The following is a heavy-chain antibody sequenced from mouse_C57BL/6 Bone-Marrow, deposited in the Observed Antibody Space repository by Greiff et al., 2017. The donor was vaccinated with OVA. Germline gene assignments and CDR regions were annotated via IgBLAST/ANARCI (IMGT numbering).Heavy chain of an antibody. D-gene: IGHD3-3*01. CDR3: ARQGLVLAWFAY. CDR1: GFTFSSYG. J-gene: IGHJ3*01. Sequence: VQLKESGGDLVKPGGSLKLSCAASGFTFSSYGMSWVRQTPDKRLEWVATISSGGSYTYYPDSVKGRFTISRDNAKNTLYRQMSSLKSEDTAMYYCARQGLVLAWFAYWGQGTLVTVSA. CDR2: ISSGGSYT. V-gene: IGHV5-6*01.